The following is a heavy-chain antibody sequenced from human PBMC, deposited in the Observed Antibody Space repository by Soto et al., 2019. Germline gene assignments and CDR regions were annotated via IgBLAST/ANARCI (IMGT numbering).Heavy chain of an antibody. CDR1: NGSFSNYY. D-gene: IGHD3-10*01. CDR3: ARSPPSSYYGGSGTFDY. CDR2: AYHSGST. J-gene: IGHJ4*02. Sequence: SETLSLTCAVYNGSFSNYYWTWIRQPPGKGLEWIGDAYHSGSTEYIPSLKSRLSISVDKSKNQISLKLTSATAADTAVYYCARSPPSSYYGGSGTFDYWGQGALVTVSS. V-gene: IGHV4-34*01.